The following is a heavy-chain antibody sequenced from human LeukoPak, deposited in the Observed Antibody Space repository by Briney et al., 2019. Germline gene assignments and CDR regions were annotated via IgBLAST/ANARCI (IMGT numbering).Heavy chain of an antibody. CDR3: ARAQYYYDRSGYYRFDY. Sequence: SETLSLTCAVYGGSFSGYYWSWIRQPPGKGLEWIGEINHSGSTNYNPSLKSRVTISVDTSKNQFSLKLSSVTAADTAVYYCARAQYYYDRSGYYRFDYWGQETLVTVSS. J-gene: IGHJ4*02. CDR2: INHSGST. D-gene: IGHD3-22*01. V-gene: IGHV4-34*01. CDR1: GGSFSGYY.